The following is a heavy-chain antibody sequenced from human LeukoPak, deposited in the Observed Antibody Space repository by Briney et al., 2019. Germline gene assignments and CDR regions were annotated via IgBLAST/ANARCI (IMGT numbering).Heavy chain of an antibody. V-gene: IGHV1-18*01. CDR1: GYTFTSYD. CDR2: TSVYNSQT. D-gene: IGHD4/OR15-4a*01. CDR3: ARDMVGLAADGNWFDP. Sequence: GASVKVSFKASGYTFTSYDISWVRQAPGQGLEWMGWTSVYNSQTNFAQKFQGRVTVTTDRSTTTVYMELRNLRFDDTAIYYCARDMVGLAADGNWFDPWGQGTLVTVSS. J-gene: IGHJ5*02.